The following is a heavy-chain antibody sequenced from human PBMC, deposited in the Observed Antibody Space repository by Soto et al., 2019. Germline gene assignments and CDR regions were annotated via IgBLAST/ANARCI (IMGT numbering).Heavy chain of an antibody. CDR3: AKVGGYDSSGDDY. CDR1: GFTFSSYA. J-gene: IGHJ4*02. Sequence: GGSLRLSCAASGFTFSSYAMSWVRQAPWKGLEWVSAISGSGGSTYYADSVKGRFTISRDNSKNTLYLQMNSLRAEDTAVYYCAKVGGYDSSGDDYWGQGTLVTVSS. V-gene: IGHV3-23*01. CDR2: ISGSGGST. D-gene: IGHD3-22*01.